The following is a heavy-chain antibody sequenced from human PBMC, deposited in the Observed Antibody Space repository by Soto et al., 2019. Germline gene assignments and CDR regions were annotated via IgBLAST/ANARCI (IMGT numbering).Heavy chain of an antibody. J-gene: IGHJ4*02. CDR2: MYHGGST. Sequence: QVQLQESGPGLVKPSGTLSLTCAVSGGSISSSDWWSWVRQPPGKGLEWVGEMYHGGSTNYNPSLKSRVSISVDKSKNHFSLKVKSVTAADTAVYYCARGKMATIIDYWGQGTLVTVSS. D-gene: IGHD5-12*01. CDR1: GGSISSSDW. V-gene: IGHV4-4*02. CDR3: ARGKMATIIDY.